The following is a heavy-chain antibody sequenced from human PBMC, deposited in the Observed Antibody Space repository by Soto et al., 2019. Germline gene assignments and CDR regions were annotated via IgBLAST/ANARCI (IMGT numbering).Heavy chain of an antibody. J-gene: IGHJ1*01. CDR2: FNAYNGKT. D-gene: IGHD3-16*01. CDR3: ARDTSEYVMHFQY. Sequence: QVQLVQSGGEVKKPGASVKVSCKASGYTFTSYGITWVRQAPGQGLGRMGWFNAYNGKTNYAQKVQGRVTMTTDTSTRTAYMEVRRLRADDTAGYYCARDTSEYVMHFQYWGQGTLVTVSS. CDR1: GYTFTSYG. V-gene: IGHV1-18*01.